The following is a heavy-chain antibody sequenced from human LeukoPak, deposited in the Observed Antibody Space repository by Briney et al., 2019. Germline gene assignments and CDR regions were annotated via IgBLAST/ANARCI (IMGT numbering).Heavy chain of an antibody. CDR3: ASLWSGYSSYYYYGMDV. V-gene: IGHV4-34*01. Sequence: SETLPLTCAVYGGSFSGYYWSWIRQPPGKGLEWIGEINHSGSTNYNPSLKSRVTISVDTSKNQFSLKLSSVTAADTAVYYCASLWSGYSSYYYYGMDVWGQGTTVTVSS. J-gene: IGHJ6*02. D-gene: IGHD3-3*01. CDR2: INHSGST. CDR1: GGSFSGYY.